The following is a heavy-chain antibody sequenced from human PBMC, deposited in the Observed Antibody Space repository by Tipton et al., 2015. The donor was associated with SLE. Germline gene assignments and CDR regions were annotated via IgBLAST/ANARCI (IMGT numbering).Heavy chain of an antibody. V-gene: IGHV3-7*05. CDR3: ATGYSSAS. D-gene: IGHD6-19*01. Sequence: SLRLSCAASGFSFSNYWMTWVRQAPGKGLEWVANIKEDGSEKYYVDSVKGRFTISRDNAKNSLYLQMNNLRAEDTAVYYCATGYSSASWGQGALVTVSS. CDR1: GFSFSNYW. CDR2: IKEDGSEK. J-gene: IGHJ5*02.